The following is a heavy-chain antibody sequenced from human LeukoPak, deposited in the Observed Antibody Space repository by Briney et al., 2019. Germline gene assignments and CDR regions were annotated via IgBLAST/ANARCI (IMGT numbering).Heavy chain of an antibody. CDR1: GFTFSSYE. Sequence: PGGSLRLSCAASGFTFSSYEMNWVRQAPGKGLEWVSYISSSGSTIYYADSVKGRFTISRDNAKNSLYLQMNSLRAEDTAVYYCARDKGRDGYYYYYYYMDVWGKGTTVTVSS. J-gene: IGHJ6*03. CDR2: ISSSGSTI. CDR3: ARDKGRDGYYYYYYYMDV. V-gene: IGHV3-48*03. D-gene: IGHD5-24*01.